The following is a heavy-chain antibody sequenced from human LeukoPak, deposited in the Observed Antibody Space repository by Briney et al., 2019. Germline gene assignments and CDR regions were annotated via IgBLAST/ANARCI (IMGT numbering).Heavy chain of an antibody. CDR2: IYSGGST. V-gene: IGHV3-53*01. J-gene: IGHJ4*02. CDR3: ARDAGYSGYDLPLFDY. CDR1: GFTVSSNY. D-gene: IGHD5-12*01. Sequence: GGSLRLSCAASGFTVSSNYMSWVRQAPGKGLEWVSVIYSGGSTYYADSVKGRLTISRDNSKNTLYLQMNSLRAEDTAVYYCARDAGYSGYDLPLFDYWGQGTLVTVSS.